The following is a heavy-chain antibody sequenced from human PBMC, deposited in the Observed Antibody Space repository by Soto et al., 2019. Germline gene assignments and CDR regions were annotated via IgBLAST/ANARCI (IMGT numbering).Heavy chain of an antibody. J-gene: IGHJ4*02. D-gene: IGHD2-2*01. Sequence: GGSLRLSCAASGFTFSSYAMSWVRQAPGKGLEWVSAISGSGGSTYYADSVKGRFTISRDNSKNTLYLQMNSLRAEDTAVYYCAKDGCSSTSCYAWFDYWGQGTLVTVSS. CDR3: AKDGCSSTSCYAWFDY. CDR2: ISGSGGST. V-gene: IGHV3-23*01. CDR1: GFTFSSYA.